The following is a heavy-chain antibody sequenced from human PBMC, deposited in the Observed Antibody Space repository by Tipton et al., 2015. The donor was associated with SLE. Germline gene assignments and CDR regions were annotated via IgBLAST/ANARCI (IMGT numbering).Heavy chain of an antibody. V-gene: IGHV4-39*07. CDR3: SSGAFDI. CDR2: IYHSGST. J-gene: IGHJ3*02. CDR1: GGSISSHY. Sequence: TLSLTCTVSGGSISSHYWGWIRQPPGKGLEWIGSIYHSGSTYYNPSLKSRVTISVDTSKNQFSLKLSSVTAADTRRPPRSSGAFDIWGQGTMVTVSS. D-gene: IGHD1-14*01.